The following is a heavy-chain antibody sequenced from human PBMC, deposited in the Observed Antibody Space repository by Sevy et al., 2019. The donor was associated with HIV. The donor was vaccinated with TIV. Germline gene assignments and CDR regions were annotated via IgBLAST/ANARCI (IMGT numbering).Heavy chain of an antibody. CDR2: ISAYNGNT. V-gene: IGHV1-18*04. Sequence: ASVKVSCKASGYTFTSYGISWVRQAPGQGLEWMGWISAYNGNTNYAQKLQGRVTMTTDTSTSTAYMELRSLRSDDTAVHYCARDPYYDSSGYYSAEYFQHWGQGTLVTVSS. J-gene: IGHJ1*01. D-gene: IGHD3-22*01. CDR3: ARDPYYDSSGYYSAEYFQH. CDR1: GYTFTSYG.